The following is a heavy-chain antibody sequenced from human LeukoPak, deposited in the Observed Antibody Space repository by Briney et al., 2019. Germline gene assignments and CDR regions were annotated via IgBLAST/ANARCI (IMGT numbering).Heavy chain of an antibody. CDR1: GGSISSYY. D-gene: IGHD3-22*01. J-gene: IGHJ1*01. V-gene: IGHV4-4*07. Sequence: SETLSLTCTVYGGSISSYYWSWIRQPAGKGLEWIGRIYTSGSTNYNPSLKSRVTMSVDTSKNQFSLKLSSVTAADTAVYYCARGGYYYDSSGYYLSYFQHWGQGTLVTVSS. CDR3: ARGGYYYDSSGYYLSYFQH. CDR2: IYTSGST.